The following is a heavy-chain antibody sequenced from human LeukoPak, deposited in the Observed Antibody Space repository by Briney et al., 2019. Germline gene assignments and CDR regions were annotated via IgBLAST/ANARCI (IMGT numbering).Heavy chain of an antibody. J-gene: IGHJ5*02. D-gene: IGHD3-10*01. V-gene: IGHV1-2*02. Sequence: ASVKVSCKASGYTFTGYYMHWVRQAPGQGLEWMGWINPNSGGTNYAQKFQGRVTMTRDTSISTAYMELSRLRSDDTAVYYCARLMPSITREGYNWFDPWGQGTLVTVSS. CDR1: GYTFTGYY. CDR2: INPNSGGT. CDR3: ARLMPSITREGYNWFDP.